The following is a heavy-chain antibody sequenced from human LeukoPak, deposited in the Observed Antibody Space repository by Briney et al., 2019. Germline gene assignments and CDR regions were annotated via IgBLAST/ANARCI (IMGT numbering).Heavy chain of an antibody. CDR3: ARDGGDIVVVPAAIPRWFDP. D-gene: IGHD2-2*01. Sequence: ASVKVSCKASGYTFTGYYMHWVRQAPGQGLEWMGWINPNSGGTNYAQKFQGRVTMTRDTSISTAYMELSRLRSDDTAVYYCARDGGDIVVVPAAIPRWFDPWGQGTLVTVSS. CDR2: INPNSGGT. V-gene: IGHV1-2*02. CDR1: GYTFTGYY. J-gene: IGHJ5*02.